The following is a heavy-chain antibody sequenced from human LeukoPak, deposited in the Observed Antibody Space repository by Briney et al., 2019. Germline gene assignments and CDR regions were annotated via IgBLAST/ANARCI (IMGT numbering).Heavy chain of an antibody. CDR1: GGSFSGYY. CDR3: ARGRRPNRLPLAYYYYGMNV. Sequence: SETLSLTCAVYGGSFSGYYWSWIRQPPGKGLEWIGEINHSGSTNYNPSLKSRVTISVDTSKNQFSLKLSSVTAADTAVYYCARGRRPNRLPLAYYYYGMNVWGQGTTVTVS. D-gene: IGHD1-14*01. J-gene: IGHJ6*02. V-gene: IGHV4-34*01. CDR2: INHSGST.